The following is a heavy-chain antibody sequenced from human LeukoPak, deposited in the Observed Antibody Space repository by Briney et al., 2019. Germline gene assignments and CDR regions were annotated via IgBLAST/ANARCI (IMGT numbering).Heavy chain of an antibody. CDR1: GYTFTGYY. Sequence: ASVKVSCKASGYTFTGYYMHWVRQAPGQGLEWMGWINPNSGGTNYAQKFQGRVTMTRDTSISTAYMELSRLRSDDTAVYYCARGGLNYYDSSGYYSNDAFHIWGQGTMVTVSS. V-gene: IGHV1-2*02. CDR3: ARGGLNYYDSSGYYSNDAFHI. J-gene: IGHJ3*02. CDR2: INPNSGGT. D-gene: IGHD3-22*01.